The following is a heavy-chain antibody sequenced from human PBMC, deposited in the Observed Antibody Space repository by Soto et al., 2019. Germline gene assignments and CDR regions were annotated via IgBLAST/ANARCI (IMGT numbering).Heavy chain of an antibody. CDR1: GLTFSNSE. D-gene: IGHD3-3*01. J-gene: IGHJ6*02. V-gene: IGHV3-48*03. Sequence: GGSLRLSCAGSGLTFSNSEMHWVRQAPGKGLEWLSYISKSGSVIYYAGSVKGRFTISRDNAKNFLYLQMNSLRAEDTAVYFCASVTLRFSYGIDVWGQGTTVTVSS. CDR2: ISKSGSVI. CDR3: ASVTLRFSYGIDV.